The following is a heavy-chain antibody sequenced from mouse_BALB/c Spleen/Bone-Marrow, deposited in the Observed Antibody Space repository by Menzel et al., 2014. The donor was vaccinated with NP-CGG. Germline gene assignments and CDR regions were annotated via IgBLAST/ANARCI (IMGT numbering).Heavy chain of an antibody. CDR2: IWAGGST. CDR3: AREDGYFHYYAVDY. D-gene: IGHD2-3*01. J-gene: IGHJ4*01. CDR1: GFSLTSYG. V-gene: IGHV2-9*02. Sequence: VMLVESGPGLVAPSQSLSITCTVSGFSLTSYGVHWVRQPPGKGLEWLGIIWAGGSTNYNSALMSRLSISKDNCKSQVFLKMNSLQTDDTAMYYCAREDGYFHYYAVDYWGQGTSVTVSS.